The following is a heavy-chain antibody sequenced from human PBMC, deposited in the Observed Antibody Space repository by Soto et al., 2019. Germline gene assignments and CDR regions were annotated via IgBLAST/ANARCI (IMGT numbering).Heavy chain of an antibody. D-gene: IGHD6-13*01. J-gene: IGHJ3*02. V-gene: IGHV1-18*01. Sequence: ASVKVSCKASGYTFTSYGISWPRQAPGQGLEWMGWISAYNGNTNYAQKLQGRVTMTTDTSTSTAYMELRSLRSDDTAVYYCAREGYSSSWYLGQNPLDAFDIWGQGTMVTVSS. CDR3: AREGYSSSWYLGQNPLDAFDI. CDR2: ISAYNGNT. CDR1: GYTFTSYG.